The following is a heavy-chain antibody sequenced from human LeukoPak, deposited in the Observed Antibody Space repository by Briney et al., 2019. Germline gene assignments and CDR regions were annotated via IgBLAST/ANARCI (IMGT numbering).Heavy chain of an antibody. CDR3: ARSNCNSCYRGVWYYFDF. CDR1: GLTVSSNY. Sequence: GGSLRLSCAASGLTVSSNYMSWVRQAPGKGLEWVSVIYSDGGGGSTYYADSVKGRFTISRDNSKNTLFLQMNSLRAEDTAVYYCARSNCNSCYRGVWYYFDFWGQGTLVTVSS. D-gene: IGHD2-2*01. J-gene: IGHJ4*02. V-gene: IGHV3-66*01. CDR2: IYSDGGGGST.